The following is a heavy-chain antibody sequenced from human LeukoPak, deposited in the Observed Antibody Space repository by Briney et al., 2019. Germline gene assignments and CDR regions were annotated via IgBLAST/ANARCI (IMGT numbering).Heavy chain of an antibody. J-gene: IGHJ4*02. CDR3: AKAAAPAHFDY. CDR2: ISYDGSNK. V-gene: IGHV3-30-3*01. Sequence: PGGSLRLSCVASGFTFSSYSMHWVRQAPGKGLEWVAVISYDGSNKYYADSVKGRFTISRDNSKNTLYLQMSSLRAEDTAVYYCAKAAAPAHFDYWGQGTLVTVSS. D-gene: IGHD6-25*01. CDR1: GFTFSSYS.